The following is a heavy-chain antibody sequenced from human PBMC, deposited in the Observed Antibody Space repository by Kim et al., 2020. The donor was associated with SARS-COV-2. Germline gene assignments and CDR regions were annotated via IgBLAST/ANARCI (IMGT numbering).Heavy chain of an antibody. V-gene: IGHV3-33*06. Sequence: GGSLRLSCAASGFTFSSYAMHWVRQAPGKGLEWVAVIWYDGSNKYYADSVKGRFTISRDNSKNTLYLQMNSLRAEDTAVYYCAKDSTIGMVGTFDYWGQGTLVTVSS. CDR1: GFTFSSYA. D-gene: IGHD3-10*02. CDR2: IWYDGSNK. CDR3: AKDSTIGMVGTFDY. J-gene: IGHJ4*02.